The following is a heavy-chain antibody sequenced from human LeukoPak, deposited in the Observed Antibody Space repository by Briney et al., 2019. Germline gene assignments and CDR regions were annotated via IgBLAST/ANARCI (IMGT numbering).Heavy chain of an antibody. CDR1: GFTFSSYW. CDR3: AKTVTTWGGRYMDV. D-gene: IGHD4-17*01. J-gene: IGHJ6*03. Sequence: PGGSLRLSCAASGFTFSSYWMHWVRQAPGKGLVWVSRINSDGSSTSYADSVKGRFTISRDNSKNTLYLQMNSLRAEDTAVYYCAKTVTTWGGRYMDVWGKGTTVTVSS. CDR2: INSDGSST. V-gene: IGHV3-74*01.